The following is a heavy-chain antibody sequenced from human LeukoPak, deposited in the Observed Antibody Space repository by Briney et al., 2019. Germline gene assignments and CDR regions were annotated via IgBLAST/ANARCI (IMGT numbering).Heavy chain of an antibody. D-gene: IGHD3-3*01. Sequence: GGSLRLSCAASGFTFSSYAMSWVRQAPGKGLEWVSAISGSGGSTYYADSVKGRFTISRDNSKNTLYLQMNSLRAEDTAVYYCAKDLRQYYDFWSGIGYWGQGTLVTVSS. CDR1: GFTFSSYA. V-gene: IGHV3-23*01. CDR3: AKDLRQYYDFWSGIGY. J-gene: IGHJ4*02. CDR2: ISGSGGST.